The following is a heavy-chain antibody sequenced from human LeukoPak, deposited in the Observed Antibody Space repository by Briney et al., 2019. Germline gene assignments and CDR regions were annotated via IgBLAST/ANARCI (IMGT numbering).Heavy chain of an antibody. V-gene: IGHV3-21*06. D-gene: IGHD1-14*01. CDR1: GLTFSTSG. CDR2: IGPTGSDR. Sequence: GGSLRLSCTASGLTFSTSGFTWVRQAPGKGLEWVASIGPTGSDRYHADSIKGRFTISRDNANNFLYLQMNSLRAEDTAVYYCATETNGRHYDYWGQGTLLTVSS. CDR3: ATETNGRHYDY. J-gene: IGHJ4*02.